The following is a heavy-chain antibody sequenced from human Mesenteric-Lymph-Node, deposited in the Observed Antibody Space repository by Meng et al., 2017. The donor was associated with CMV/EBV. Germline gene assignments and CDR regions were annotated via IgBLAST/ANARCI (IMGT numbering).Heavy chain of an antibody. V-gene: IGHV4-34*01. D-gene: IGHD4-23*01. CDR1: GGSFSGYY. CDR2: INHSGST. J-gene: IGHJ4*02. Sequence: QRQATGARLLKPSETLSLPRAVYGGSFSGYYWRWIRQPPGKGLEWIGEINHSGSTNYNPSLKSRVTISVDTSKNQFSLKLSSVTAADTAVYYCARHQRWLKSEGGFNYWGQGTLVTVSS. CDR3: ARHQRWLKSEGGFNY.